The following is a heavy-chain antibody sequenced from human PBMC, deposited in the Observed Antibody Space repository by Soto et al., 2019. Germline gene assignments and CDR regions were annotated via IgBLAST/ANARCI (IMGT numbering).Heavy chain of an antibody. V-gene: IGHV3-33*01. CDR3: ARELDRQLNWGPFDY. D-gene: IGHD6-6*01. J-gene: IGHJ4*02. CDR2: IWYDGSNK. Sequence: GGSLRLSCAASGFTFSSYGMHWVRQAPGKGLEWVAVIWYDGSNKYYADSVKGRFTISRDNSKNTLYLQMNSLRAEDTAVYYCARELDRQLNWGPFDYWGQGTLVTVSS. CDR1: GFTFSSYG.